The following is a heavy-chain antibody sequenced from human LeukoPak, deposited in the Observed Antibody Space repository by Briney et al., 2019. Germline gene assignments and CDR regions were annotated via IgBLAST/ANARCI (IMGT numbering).Heavy chain of an antibody. V-gene: IGHV3-21*01. CDR2: ISSSSSYI. CDR1: GFTFSSYS. J-gene: IGHJ4*02. CDR3: ARDLGSGGWWHY. Sequence: GGSLRLSCAASGFTFSSYSMNWVRQAPGKGLEWVSSISSSSSYIYYADSVKGRFTISRDNSKNTLYLQMNSLRAEDTAVYYCARDLGSGGWWHYWGQGTLVTVSS. D-gene: IGHD6-19*01.